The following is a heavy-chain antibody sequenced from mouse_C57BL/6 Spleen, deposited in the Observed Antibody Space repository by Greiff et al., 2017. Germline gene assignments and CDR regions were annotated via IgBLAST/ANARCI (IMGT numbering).Heavy chain of an antibody. J-gene: IGHJ4*01. Sequence: VQLQQSGPELVKPGASVKISCKASGYTFTDYYMNWVKQSHGKSLEWIGDINPNNGGTSYNQKFKGKATLTVDKSSSTAYMELRSLTSEDSAVXYCARTGSSYRGAMDYWGQGTSVTVSS. CDR1: GYTFTDYY. CDR3: ARTGSSYRGAMDY. V-gene: IGHV1-26*01. D-gene: IGHD1-1*01. CDR2: INPNNGGT.